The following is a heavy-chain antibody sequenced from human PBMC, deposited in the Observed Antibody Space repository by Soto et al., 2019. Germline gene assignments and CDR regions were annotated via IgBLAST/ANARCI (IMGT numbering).Heavy chain of an antibody. V-gene: IGHV1-69*13. D-gene: IGHD6-13*01. CDR2: IIPIFGTA. CDR3: ARSVSYSSSWYYNWFDP. J-gene: IGHJ5*02. CDR1: GGTVSSYA. Sequence: SVKVSCKASGGTVSSYAISWVRQAPGQGLEWMGGIIPIFGTANYAQKFQGRVTITADESTSTAYMELSSLRSEDTAVYYCARSVSYSSSWYYNWFDPWGQGTLVTVSS.